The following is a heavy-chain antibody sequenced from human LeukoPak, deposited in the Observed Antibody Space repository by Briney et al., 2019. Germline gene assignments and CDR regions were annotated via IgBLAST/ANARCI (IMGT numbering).Heavy chain of an antibody. J-gene: IGHJ6*03. D-gene: IGHD5-12*01. Sequence: ASVKVSCKASEYTFTSYAINWVRQAPGQGLEWMGWINTNTGNPTYVQGFTGRFVFSLDTSVSTAYLQISSLKAEDTAVYYCARSTVVAARDYYYYYYMDVWGKGTTVTVSS. CDR1: EYTFTSYA. V-gene: IGHV7-4-1*02. CDR3: ARSTVVAARDYYYYYYMDV. CDR2: INTNTGNP.